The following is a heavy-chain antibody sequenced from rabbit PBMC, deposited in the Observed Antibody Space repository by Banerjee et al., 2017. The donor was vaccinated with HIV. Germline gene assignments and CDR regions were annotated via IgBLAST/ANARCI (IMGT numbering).Heavy chain of an antibody. CDR2: IYPGFGVT. J-gene: IGHJ4*01. Sequence: QLEESGGDLVKPGASLTLTCTASGFSLSTYYMSWVRQAPGKELEWIGIIYPGFGVTKFANSVKGRFTISSDNAQNTIDLQMNSLTAADTATYFCARGAGGGDFMAFDLWGPGTLVTVS. D-gene: IGHD2-1*01. V-gene: IGHV1S7*01. CDR3: ARGAGGGDFMAFDL. CDR1: GFSLSTYY.